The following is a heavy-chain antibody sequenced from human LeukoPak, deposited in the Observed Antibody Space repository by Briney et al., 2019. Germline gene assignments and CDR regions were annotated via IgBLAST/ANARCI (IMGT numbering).Heavy chain of an antibody. CDR2: IYYTGST. J-gene: IGHJ2*01. CDR3: ARARYVLTGYLGRPGWYFDF. V-gene: IGHV4-59*01. D-gene: IGHD3-9*01. Sequence: PSETLSLTCTVSGGSISSYYWSWIRQPPGKGLEWLGYIYYTGSTNYNPSLKSRATISVDLSKNQFSLKLSSVTAADTAVYYCARARYVLTGYLGRPGWYFDFWGRGTLVSVSS. CDR1: GGSISSYY.